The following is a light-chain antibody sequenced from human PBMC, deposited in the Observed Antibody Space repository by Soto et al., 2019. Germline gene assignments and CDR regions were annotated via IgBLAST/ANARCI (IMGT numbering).Light chain of an antibody. CDR3: SSSTSSSPYV. V-gene: IGLV2-14*01. Sequence: QSVLTQPASVSGSPGQSITISCTGTSSDVGGYNYVSWYQQHPGKAPKLMIYEVSNRPSGVSNRFSGSNSGNTASLTISGLQAEDEADYYCSSSTSSSPYVFGTGTKVTVL. CDR1: SSDVGGYNY. CDR2: EVS. J-gene: IGLJ1*01.